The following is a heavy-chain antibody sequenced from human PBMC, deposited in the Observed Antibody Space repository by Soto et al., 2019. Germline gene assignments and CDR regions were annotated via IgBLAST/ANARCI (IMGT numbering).Heavy chain of an antibody. V-gene: IGHV1-58*01. CDR1: GFTFTSSA. Sequence: ASVKVSCKASGFTFTSSAVQWVRQARGQRLEWIGWIVVGSGNTNYAQKFQERVTITRDMSTSTAYMELSSLRSEDTAVYYCAATYQLPRYYYYYGMDVWGQGTTVTVSS. CDR2: IVVGSGNT. CDR3: AATYQLPRYYYYYGMDV. J-gene: IGHJ6*02. D-gene: IGHD2-2*01.